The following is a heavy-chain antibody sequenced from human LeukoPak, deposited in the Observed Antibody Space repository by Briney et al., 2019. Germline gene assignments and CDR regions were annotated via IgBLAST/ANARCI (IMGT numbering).Heavy chain of an antibody. V-gene: IGHV3-23*01. D-gene: IGHD3-10*02. CDR2: ISGSGGRT. J-gene: IGHJ4*02. CDR1: GFTFSSYA. Sequence: PGGSLRLSCAASGFTFSSYAMSWVRQAPGKGLEWVSDISGSGGRTYYADSAKGRFTISRDNSKNTLYLQMNSLRAEDTAVDYCAKDLRNTPMFEYYFDYWGREPWSPSPQ. CDR3: AKDLRNTPMFEYYFDY.